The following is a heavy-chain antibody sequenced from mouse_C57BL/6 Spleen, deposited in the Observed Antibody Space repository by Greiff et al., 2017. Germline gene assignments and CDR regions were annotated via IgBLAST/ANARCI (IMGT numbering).Heavy chain of an antibody. CDR1: GYAFSSSW. CDR3: ARRIYYGYDDYAMDY. J-gene: IGHJ4*01. D-gene: IGHD2-2*01. V-gene: IGHV1-82*01. Sequence: QVQLQQSGPELVKPGASVKISCKASGYAFSSSWMNWVKQRPGKGLEWIGRIDPGDGDTNYNRKFKGKATLTADTSSSTAYMQLSSLTSEDSAVYFCARRIYYGYDDYAMDYWGQGTSVTVSS. CDR2: IDPGDGDT.